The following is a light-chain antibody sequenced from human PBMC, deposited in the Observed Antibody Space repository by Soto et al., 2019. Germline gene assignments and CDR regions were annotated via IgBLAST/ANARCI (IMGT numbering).Light chain of an antibody. J-gene: IGKJ2*01. CDR1: QSLRRNS. Sequence: EIVLTQSPGTLSLSPGERATLSCRASQSLRRNSLAWYQQKPGQAPRLLIYDASSRATGIPDRFSGSGSGTALTLTIRGLEPEDFAVYYCQKYYSAPDTFGQGTRLEIK. CDR2: DAS. V-gene: IGKV3-20*01. CDR3: QKYYSAPDT.